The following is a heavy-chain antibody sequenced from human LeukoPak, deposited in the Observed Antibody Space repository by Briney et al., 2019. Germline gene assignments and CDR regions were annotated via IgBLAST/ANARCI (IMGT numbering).Heavy chain of an antibody. CDR1: GGTFSSYA. CDR2: IIPIFGTA. CDR3: ARARPHDAFDI. J-gene: IGHJ3*02. Sequence: SVKVSCKASGGTFSSYAISWVRQAPGQGREWMGEIIPIFGTANYAQKFQGRVTITADESTSTAYTELSSLRSEDTAVYYCARARPHDAFDIWGQGTMVTVSS. V-gene: IGHV1-69*13. D-gene: IGHD6-6*01.